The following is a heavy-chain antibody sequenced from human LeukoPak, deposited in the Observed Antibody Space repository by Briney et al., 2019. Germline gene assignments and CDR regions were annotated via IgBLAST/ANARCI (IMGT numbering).Heavy chain of an antibody. CDR3: VKEEPLKLRYFDWSPY. D-gene: IGHD3-9*01. CDR2: IFCSGDPT. Sequence: PGGSLTLSCAASGFTFSNYAMSWVRQAPGKGLDWVSAIFCSGDPTYYLDPVKGRFTISRDNSKNTVYLQMNSLTDEDTAVYYCVKEEPLKLRYFDWSPYWGQGTLVTVPP. CDR1: GFTFSNYA. V-gene: IGHV3-23*01. J-gene: IGHJ4*02.